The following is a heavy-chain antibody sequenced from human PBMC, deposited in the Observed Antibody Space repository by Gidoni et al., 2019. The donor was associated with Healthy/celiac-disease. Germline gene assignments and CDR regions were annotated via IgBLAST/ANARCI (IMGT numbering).Heavy chain of an antibody. Sequence: QVQLVQSGAEVKKPGASVKVSCKVSGYTLTELSMHWVRQAPGKGLEWMGCFDPEDGETIYAQKFQGRVTMTEDTSTDTAYMELSSLRSEDTAVYYCATDLRREVDTAMVGRFGPPYYYYGMDVWGQGTTVTVSS. CDR1: GYTLTELS. CDR2: FDPEDGET. CDR3: ATDLRREVDTAMVGRFGPPYYYYGMDV. J-gene: IGHJ6*02. D-gene: IGHD5-18*01. V-gene: IGHV1-24*01.